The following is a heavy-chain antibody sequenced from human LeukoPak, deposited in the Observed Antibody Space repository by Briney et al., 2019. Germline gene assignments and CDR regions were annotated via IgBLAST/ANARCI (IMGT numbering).Heavy chain of an antibody. CDR3: ARRKWEKGFWHFDY. CDR2: IYHSGST. J-gene: IGHJ4*02. D-gene: IGHD1-26*01. CDR1: GGSISNSNW. V-gene: IGHV4-4*02. Sequence: SETLSLTCAVSGGSISNSNWWRWVRQPPGKGLEWIGEIYHSGSTNYNPSLKSRVTISVDTSKNQFSLKLSSVTAADTAVYYCARRKWEKGFWHFDYWGQGTLVTVSS.